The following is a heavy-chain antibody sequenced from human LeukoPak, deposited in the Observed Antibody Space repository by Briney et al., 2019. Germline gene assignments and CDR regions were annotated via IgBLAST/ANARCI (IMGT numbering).Heavy chain of an antibody. CDR2: VHHSGIT. CDR1: GGSISSSSYY. V-gene: IGHV4-39*01. Sequence: SETLSLTCTVSGGSISSSSYYWGWIRHPPEKGLEWIGSVHHSGITYYNTSLKSRVTISVDKSKNQFSLELTSVTAADTAVYYCARNPSNYYDSSGRMGAFDVWGQGTMVTVSS. D-gene: IGHD3-22*01. J-gene: IGHJ3*01. CDR3: ARNPSNYYDSSGRMGAFDV.